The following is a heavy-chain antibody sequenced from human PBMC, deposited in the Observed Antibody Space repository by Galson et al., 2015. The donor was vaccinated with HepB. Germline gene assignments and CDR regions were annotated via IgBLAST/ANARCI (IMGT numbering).Heavy chain of an antibody. J-gene: IGHJ4*02. V-gene: IGHV3-7*03. CDR2: IKQDGSDK. Sequence: SLRLSCAASGFAFSRHWMSWVRQAPGKGPEWVANIKQDGSDKKYVDSVKGRFTISRDNAKNSLYLQMNSLRAEDTAVYYCARDGVAPSIYLDYWGQGALVTVSS. D-gene: IGHD2-2*01. CDR1: GFAFSRHW. CDR3: ARDGVAPSIYLDY.